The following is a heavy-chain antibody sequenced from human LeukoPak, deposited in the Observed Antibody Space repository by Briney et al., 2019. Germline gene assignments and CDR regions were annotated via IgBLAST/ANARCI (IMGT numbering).Heavy chain of an antibody. CDR3: ARDRVAAAGESDAFDI. J-gene: IGHJ3*02. V-gene: IGHV1-18*01. CDR1: GYTFTSYG. CDR2: ISAYNGNT. D-gene: IGHD6-13*01. Sequence: ASVKVSCKASGYTFTSYGISWVRQAPGQGLEWMGWISAYNGNTNYAQKLQGRVTMTTDTSTSTAYMELGSLRSDDTAVYYCARDRVAAAGESDAFDIWGQGTMVTVSS.